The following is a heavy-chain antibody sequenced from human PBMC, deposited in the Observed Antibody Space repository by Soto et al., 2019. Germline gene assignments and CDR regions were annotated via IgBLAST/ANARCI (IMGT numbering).Heavy chain of an antibody. J-gene: IGHJ5*02. CDR3: AWVIAAAGTGWFDP. V-gene: IGHV1-18*01. D-gene: IGHD6-13*01. Sequence: APLKVSCKASGGTFSSYAISWVRQAPGQGLEWMGWISAYNGNTNYAQKLQGRVTMTTDTSTSTAYMELRSLRSDDTAVYYCAWVIAAAGTGWFDPWGQGTLVTVSS. CDR2: ISAYNGNT. CDR1: GGTFSSYA.